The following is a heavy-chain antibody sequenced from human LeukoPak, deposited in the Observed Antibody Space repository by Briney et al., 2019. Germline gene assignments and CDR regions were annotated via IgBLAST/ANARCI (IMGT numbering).Heavy chain of an antibody. CDR3: ARGRYDSSGYYVLYAFDI. CDR1: GYTFTGYY. J-gene: IGHJ3*02. V-gene: IGHV1-2*02. CDR2: INPNSGGT. Sequence: VASVKVSCKASGYTFTGYYMHWVRQAPGQGLEWMGWINPNSGGTNYAQKFQGRVTMTRDTSISTAYMELSRLRSDDTAVYYCARGRYDSSGYYVLYAFDIWGQGTMVTASS. D-gene: IGHD3-22*01.